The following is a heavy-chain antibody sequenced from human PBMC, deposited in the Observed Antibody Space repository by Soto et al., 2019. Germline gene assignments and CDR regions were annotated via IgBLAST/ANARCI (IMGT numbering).Heavy chain of an antibody. CDR2: ISAYNGNT. CDR3: AGTLPPIAY. CDR1: GYTFSSYG. D-gene: IGHD1-26*01. Sequence: QVQLVQSGAEVKKPGASVKVSCKASGYTFSSYGISWVRQAPGQGLEWMGWISAYNGNTNNAEKLQGRVTMTTDTPTSTADMELRSLRSDDTAVYYCAGTLPPIAYGGQGTLVTVSS. V-gene: IGHV1-18*01. J-gene: IGHJ4*02.